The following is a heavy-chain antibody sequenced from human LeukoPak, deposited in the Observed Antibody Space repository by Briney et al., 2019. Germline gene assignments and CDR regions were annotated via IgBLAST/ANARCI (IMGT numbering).Heavy chain of an antibody. Sequence: KTGGSLTLSCTASGFTFSHYYMSWLREAPGKGREWVLNTRDRSSYTNSAGAVWGRFTISRDTAKNSLSLQMNSLRAEDTAVYYWVIFYYDCSTFSNDGGEGTLVTVS. V-gene: IGHV3-11*03. CDR2: TRDRSSYT. J-gene: IGHJ4*02. D-gene: IGHD3-22*01. CDR1: GFTFSHYY. CDR3: VIFYYDCSTFSND.